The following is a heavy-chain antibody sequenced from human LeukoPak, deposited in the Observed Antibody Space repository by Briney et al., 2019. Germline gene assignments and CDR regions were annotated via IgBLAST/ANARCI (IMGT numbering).Heavy chain of an antibody. V-gene: IGHV1-8*02. D-gene: IGHD6-13*01. CDR2: MNPNSGNT. CDR3: ARGRYSSSWYRGDYYYYYMDV. CDR1: GYTFTSYG. J-gene: IGHJ6*03. Sequence: ASVKVSCKASGYTFTSYGISWVRQAPGQGLEWMGWMNPNSGNTGYAQKFQGRVTMTRNTSISTAYMELSSLRSEDTAVYYCARGRYSSSWYRGDYYYYYMDVWGKGTTVTISS.